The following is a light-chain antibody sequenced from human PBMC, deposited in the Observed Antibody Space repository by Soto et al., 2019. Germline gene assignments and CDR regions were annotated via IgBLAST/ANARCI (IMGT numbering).Light chain of an antibody. CDR2: GAS. J-gene: IGKJ1*01. CDR3: QHYGRSPGT. CDR1: QSVSSNY. Sequence: EIVLTQSPGTLSFSPGERSTLSCRSSQSVSSNYLAWYQLKPGQAPRLLIYGASHRATGIPDRFSGTGSGTDFTLTISRLEPEDLAVYYCQHYGRSPGTFGQGTKVDIK. V-gene: IGKV3-20*01.